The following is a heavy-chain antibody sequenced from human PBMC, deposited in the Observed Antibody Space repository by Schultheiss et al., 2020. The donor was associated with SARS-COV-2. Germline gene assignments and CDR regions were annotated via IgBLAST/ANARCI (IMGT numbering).Heavy chain of an antibody. J-gene: IGHJ6*03. V-gene: IGHV3-23*01. CDR3: AKDSASSTSYYYYYYMDV. Sequence: GESLKISCAASGFTFSSYAMSWVRQAPGKGLEWVSAISGSGGSTYYADSVKGRFTISRDNSKNTLYLQMNSLRAEDTAVYYCAKDSASSTSYYYYYYMDVWGKGTTVTVSS. CDR1: GFTFSSYA. D-gene: IGHD2-2*01. CDR2: ISGSGGST.